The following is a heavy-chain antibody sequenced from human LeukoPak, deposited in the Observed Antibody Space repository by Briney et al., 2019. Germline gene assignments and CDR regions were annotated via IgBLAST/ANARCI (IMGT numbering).Heavy chain of an antibody. CDR2: IWYDGTTR. Sequence: GGSLRLSCAASGFTVSTYGIHWVRQAPGKGLEWVAAIWYDGTTRYYAESVKGRFTISRDTSQNTVYLQMNSLGAEDAGVYYCARESSAWTDWEFWGQGTLVTVSS. V-gene: IGHV3-33*01. CDR1: GFTVSTYG. D-gene: IGHD6-19*01. J-gene: IGHJ4*02. CDR3: ARESSAWTDWEF.